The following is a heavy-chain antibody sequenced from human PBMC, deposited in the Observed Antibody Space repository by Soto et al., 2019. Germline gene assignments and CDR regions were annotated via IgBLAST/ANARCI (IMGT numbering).Heavy chain of an antibody. V-gene: IGHV3-30*18. CDR1: GFTFSSYG. Sequence: QVQLVESGGSVVQPGRSLRLSCAASGFTFSSYGMHWVRQAPGKGLEWVAVISYDGSNKYYADSVKGRFTISRDNSKNTLYLQMNSLRAEDTAVYYCAKGSEFDPWGQGTLVTVSS. CDR3: AKGSEFDP. CDR2: ISYDGSNK. J-gene: IGHJ5*02.